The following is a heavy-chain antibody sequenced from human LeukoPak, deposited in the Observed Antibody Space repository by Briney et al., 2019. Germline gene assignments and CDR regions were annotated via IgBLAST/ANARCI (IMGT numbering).Heavy chain of an antibody. V-gene: IGHV1-69*05. CDR1: GYTFTGYY. CDR3: ARGDDPRTYFDY. D-gene: IGHD1-7*01. J-gene: IGHJ4*02. CDR2: IIPIFGTA. Sequence: GASVKVSCKASGYTFTGYYMHWVRQAPGQGLEWMGGIIPIFGTANYAQKFQGRVTITTDESTSTAYMELSSLRSEDTAVYYCARGDDPRTYFDYWGQGTLVTVSS.